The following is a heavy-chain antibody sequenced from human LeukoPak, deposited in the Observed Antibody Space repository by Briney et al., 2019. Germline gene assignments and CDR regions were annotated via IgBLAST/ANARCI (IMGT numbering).Heavy chain of an antibody. V-gene: IGHV3-74*01. CDR2: INTDGSST. Sequence: PGGSLRLSCAASGFIFSCYWMQWVRHAPGEGLAWGSRINTDGSSTSYADSVKGRFTISRDNAKNTLYLQMNSLRAEDTAVYYCARDFMYNANCAGCWGQGTLVTVSS. D-gene: IGHD1-14*01. CDR1: GFIFSCYW. CDR3: ARDFMYNANCAGC. J-gene: IGHJ4*02.